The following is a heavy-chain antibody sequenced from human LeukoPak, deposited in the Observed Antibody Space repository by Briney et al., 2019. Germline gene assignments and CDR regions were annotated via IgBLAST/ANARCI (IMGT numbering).Heavy chain of an antibody. Sequence: PSETLSLTCAVYGGSFSGYYWSWIRQPPGKGLEWIGEINHSGSTNYNPSLKSRVTISVDTSKNQFSLKLSSVTAADTAVYYCARGEQRSRVPAAHFDYWGQGTLVTVSS. J-gene: IGHJ4*02. CDR1: GGSFSGYY. CDR3: ARGEQRSRVPAAHFDY. D-gene: IGHD2-2*01. CDR2: INHSGST. V-gene: IGHV4-34*01.